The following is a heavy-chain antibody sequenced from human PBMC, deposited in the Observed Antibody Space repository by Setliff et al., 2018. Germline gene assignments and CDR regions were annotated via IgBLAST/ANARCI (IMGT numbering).Heavy chain of an antibody. Sequence: PSETLSLTCTVSGGSINSGSYYWSWIRQPAGKGLEWIGSIYYSGSTYYNPSLKSRVTISVDTSKNQFSLKLSSVTAADTAVYYCARRATYYNFWSGYYDYWGQGTLVTVS. D-gene: IGHD3-3*01. CDR3: ARRATYYNFWSGYYDY. J-gene: IGHJ4*02. V-gene: IGHV4-39*07. CDR2: IYYSGST. CDR1: GGSINSGSYY.